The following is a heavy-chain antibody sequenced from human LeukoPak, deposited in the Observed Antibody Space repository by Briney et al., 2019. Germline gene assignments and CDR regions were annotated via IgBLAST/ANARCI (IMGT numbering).Heavy chain of an antibody. J-gene: IGHJ4*02. CDR2: IIPIFGTA. D-gene: IGHD5-24*01. V-gene: IGHV1-69*13. CDR3: ARGRDGYNYEAFDY. Sequence: SVKVSCKASGGTFSSYAISWVRQAPGQGLEWMGGIIPIFGTANYAQKFQGRVTITADESTSTGYMELSSLRSEDTAVYYCARGRDGYNYEAFDYWGQGTLVTVSS. CDR1: GGTFSSYA.